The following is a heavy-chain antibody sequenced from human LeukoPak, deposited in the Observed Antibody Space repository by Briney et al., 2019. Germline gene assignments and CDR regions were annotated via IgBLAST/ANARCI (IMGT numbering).Heavy chain of an antibody. CDR2: FNPDSGGT. V-gene: IGHV1-2*02. CDR3: ARVDDRGHYYDSSGPRKLFDY. J-gene: IGHJ4*02. CDR1: GYTFTGYY. Sequence: ASVKVSCKASGYTFTGYYMHWVRQAPGQGLEWMGWFNPDSGGTNYAQKFQGRVTMTRDTSISTAYMELSRLRSGDTAVYYCARVDDRGHYYDSSGPRKLFDYWGQGTLVTVSS. D-gene: IGHD3-22*01.